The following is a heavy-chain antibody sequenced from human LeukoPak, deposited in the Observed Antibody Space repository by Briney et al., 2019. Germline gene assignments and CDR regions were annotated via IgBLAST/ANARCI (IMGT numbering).Heavy chain of an antibody. V-gene: IGHV3-23*01. J-gene: IGHJ4*02. CDR3: AKEAGYCSTTTCYVDY. CDR2: ISGGGGST. CDR1: GFTFSSYA. D-gene: IGHD2-2*03. Sequence: GGSLRLSCAASGFTFSSYAMSWVRQAPGKGLEWVSTISGGGGSTYYADSVKGRFTISRDNSKNTLYLQMNSLRAEDTAVYYCAKEAGYCSTTTCYVDYWGQGILVTVSS.